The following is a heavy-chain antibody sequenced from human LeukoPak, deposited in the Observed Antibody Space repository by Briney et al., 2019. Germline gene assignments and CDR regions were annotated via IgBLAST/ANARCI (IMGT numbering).Heavy chain of an antibody. CDR3: ARLYSPTNWFDP. CDR2: IYYSGST. J-gene: IGHJ5*02. Sequence: SETLSLTCTVSGGSISSSSYYWGWIRQPQGKALEWIGSIYYSGSTYYNPSLKSRVTISVDTSKNQFSLKLSSVTAADTAVYYCARLYSPTNWFDPWGQGTLVTVSS. V-gene: IGHV4-39*01. D-gene: IGHD4-11*01. CDR1: GGSISSSSYY.